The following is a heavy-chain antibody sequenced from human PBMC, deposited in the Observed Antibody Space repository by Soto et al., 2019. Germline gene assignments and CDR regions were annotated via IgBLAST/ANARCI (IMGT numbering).Heavy chain of an antibody. Sequence: PVGSLRLSCAASGFTFNSFWMHWVPQTPGKGLVWFSRVNRDGQDTVYADSGKGRFTLSRDNAKNTVFLQMSSLRAEDTAVYYCTRGRQNYSYFDYWGQGIVVTVSS. J-gene: IGHJ4*02. D-gene: IGHD1-26*01. V-gene: IGHV3-74*01. CDR2: VNRDGQDT. CDR1: GFTFNSFW. CDR3: TRGRQNYSYFDY.